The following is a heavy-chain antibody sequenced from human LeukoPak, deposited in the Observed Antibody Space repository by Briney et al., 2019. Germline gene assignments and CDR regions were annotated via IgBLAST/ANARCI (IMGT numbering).Heavy chain of an antibody. V-gene: IGHV3-21*01. CDR1: GFTFSSYS. CDR3: ALDIYDSSGYYQPLWY. Sequence: GSLRLSCAASGFTFSSYSMNWVRRAPGKGLEWVSSISSSSSYIYYADSVKGRFTISRDNAKNSLYLQMNSLRAEDTAVYYCALDIYDSSGYYQPLWYWGQGTLVTVSS. CDR2: ISSSSSYI. D-gene: IGHD3-22*01. J-gene: IGHJ4*02.